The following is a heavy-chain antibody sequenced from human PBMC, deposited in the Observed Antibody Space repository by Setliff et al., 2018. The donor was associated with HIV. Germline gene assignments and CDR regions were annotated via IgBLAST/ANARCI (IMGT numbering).Heavy chain of an antibody. J-gene: IGHJ4*02. CDR1: GDTFSNSA. CDR2: SIPLLGTV. D-gene: IGHD2-8*01. CDR3: ASGSGYCRYGVCYIGVHKNSDKYYSDY. Sequence: GASVKVSCKASGDTFSNSALTWVRQAPGQGLEWMGGSIPLLGTVKYAQKFQGRVTITTDELMTTAYMELSSLRSDDTAVYYCASGSGYCRYGVCYIGVHKNSDKYYSDYWGQGTLVTVSS. V-gene: IGHV1-69*05.